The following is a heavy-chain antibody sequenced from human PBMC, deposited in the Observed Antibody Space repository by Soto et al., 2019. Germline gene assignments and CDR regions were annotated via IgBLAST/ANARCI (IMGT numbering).Heavy chain of an antibody. J-gene: IGHJ5*02. CDR1: GFSLSTSGVG. D-gene: IGHD2-15*01. CDR3: PHSRRFCSSNCCYSIWLDP. Sequence: QITLKESGPTLVKPTQTLTLTCTFSGFSLSTSGVGVGWIRQPPGKALEWLALIYWDDDTRYSPSLKSRLTTTTHTSKIQVVLTMTNMDPVDIATYYCPHSRRFCSSNCCYSIWLDPWGQGPLVTVSS. V-gene: IGHV2-5*02. CDR2: IYWDDDT.